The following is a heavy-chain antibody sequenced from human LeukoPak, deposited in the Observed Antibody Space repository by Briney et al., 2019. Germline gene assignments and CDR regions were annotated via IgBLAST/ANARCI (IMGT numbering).Heavy chain of an antibody. V-gene: IGHV7-4-1*02. D-gene: IGHD3-22*01. Sequence: ASVKVSCKASGYTFTSYAMNWVRQAPGQGLEWMGWINANTGNPTYAQGFTGRFVLSLDTSVSTAYLQISSLKAEDTAVYYCARAGRYYYDSSGYETPLSDFDYWGQGTLVTVSS. CDR1: GYTFTSYA. CDR3: ARAGRYYYDSSGYETPLSDFDY. CDR2: INANTGNP. J-gene: IGHJ4*02.